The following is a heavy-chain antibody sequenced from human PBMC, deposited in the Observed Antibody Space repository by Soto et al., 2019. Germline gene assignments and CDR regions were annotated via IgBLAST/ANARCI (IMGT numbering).Heavy chain of an antibody. CDR3: ARGKGLTVSSTNY. D-gene: IGHD2-2*01. J-gene: IGHJ4*02. Sequence: DVQVLESGGGLVQPGGSLRLSCAASGFTFNNYAMNWVRQAPGKGLEWVAGIIGDGSTTYYADSEKGRLTISRENSKNTLFLQMNSLRAEDTAVYYCARGKGLTVSSTNYWGQGALVTVSS. CDR1: GFTFNNYA. CDR2: IIGDGSTT. V-gene: IGHV3-23*01.